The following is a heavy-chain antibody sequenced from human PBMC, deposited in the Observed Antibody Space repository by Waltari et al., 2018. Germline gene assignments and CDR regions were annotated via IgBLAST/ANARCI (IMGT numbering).Heavy chain of an antibody. CDR3: ARASAIRDYYGTLTAYEPFDY. CDR1: EYSFNKDW. V-gene: IGHV5-51*01. CDR2: THPGDSTI. Sequence: EVPLVQSGAEVKKPGASLKISCKDSEYSFNKDWIGWVRQLPGKGLEWFGITHPGDSTIRYSPYFQCPVTLSADKSMSTAFLQWGSLKASETATYYGARASAIRDYYGTLTAYEPFDYWGQGTLVTVSS. D-gene: IGHD4-17*01. J-gene: IGHJ4*02.